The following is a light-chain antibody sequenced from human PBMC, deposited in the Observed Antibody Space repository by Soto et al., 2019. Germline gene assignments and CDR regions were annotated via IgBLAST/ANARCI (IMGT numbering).Light chain of an antibody. Sequence: QSALTQPASVSGSPGQSITISCTGTSSDVGGFNYVSWYQQHPGKAPKLMIYDVTNRTSGVSYRFSGSKSGNTASLTISGLQAEDEADYYCNSYTSSSTYVFVTGTKLTVL. CDR3: NSYTSSSTYV. J-gene: IGLJ1*01. CDR2: DVT. V-gene: IGLV2-14*03. CDR1: SSDVGGFNY.